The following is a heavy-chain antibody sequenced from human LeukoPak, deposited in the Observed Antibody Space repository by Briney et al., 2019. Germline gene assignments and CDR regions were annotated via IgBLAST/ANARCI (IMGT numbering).Heavy chain of an antibody. Sequence: GSLRLSCAASGFTFSSYSMNWVRQAPGKGLEWVSSISSSSSYIYYADSVKGRFTISRDNAKNSLYLQMNSLRAEDTAVYYCARGAPLFCSGGSCYSDYFDYWGQGTLVTVSS. CDR2: ISSSSSYI. J-gene: IGHJ4*02. D-gene: IGHD2-15*01. CDR1: GFTFSSYS. CDR3: ARGAPLFCSGGSCYSDYFDY. V-gene: IGHV3-21*01.